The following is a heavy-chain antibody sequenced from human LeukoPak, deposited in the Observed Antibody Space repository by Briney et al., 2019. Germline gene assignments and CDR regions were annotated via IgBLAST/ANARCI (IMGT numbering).Heavy chain of an antibody. J-gene: IGHJ6*03. CDR3: TRVSYSSSSWAYLYYYYYMDV. CDR1: GFTFSSYS. CDR2: ISSSSSTI. Sequence: GGSLRLSCAASGFTFSSYSMNWVRQAPGKGLEWVSYISSSSSTIYYAASVKGRFTISSDNAKNSLYLQMNSLRAEDTAVYYCTRVSYSSSSWAYLYYYYYMDVWGKRTTVTVSS. V-gene: IGHV3-48*04. D-gene: IGHD6-6*01.